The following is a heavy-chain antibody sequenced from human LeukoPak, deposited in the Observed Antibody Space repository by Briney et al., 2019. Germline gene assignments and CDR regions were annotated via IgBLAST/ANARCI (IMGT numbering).Heavy chain of an antibody. CDR1: GFTFSTFG. CDR2: IRYDGSNK. CDR3: ARDRRSGSSNPHAFDI. Sequence: GGSLRLSCAASGFAASGFTFSTFGMHWVRQAPGKGLEWVAFIRYDGSNKYYADSVKGRFTISRDNAKNSLYLQMNSLRAEDTALYYCARDRRSGSSNPHAFDIWGQGTMVTVSS. J-gene: IGHJ3*02. D-gene: IGHD3-10*01. V-gene: IGHV3-30*02.